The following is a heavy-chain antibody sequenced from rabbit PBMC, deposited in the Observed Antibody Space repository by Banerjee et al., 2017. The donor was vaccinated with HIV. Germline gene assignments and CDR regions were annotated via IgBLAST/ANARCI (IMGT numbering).Heavy chain of an antibody. CDR1: GFTLSSYV. D-gene: IGHD6-1*01. Sequence: QEQLEESGGGLVKPEGSLKLSCTVSGFTLSSYVMCWVRQAPGKGLEWIACIGTADGNTFYANWAKGRFTISKTPSTTVTLQMTSLTAADTATYFCARDWGAYAGHGYATGWLDLWGPGTLVTVS. J-gene: IGHJ5*01. CDR2: IGTADGNT. V-gene: IGHV1S45*01. CDR3: ARDWGAYAGHGYATGWLDL.